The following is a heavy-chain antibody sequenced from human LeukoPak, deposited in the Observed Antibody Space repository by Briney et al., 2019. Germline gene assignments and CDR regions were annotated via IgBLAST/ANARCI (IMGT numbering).Heavy chain of an antibody. V-gene: IGHV3-33*06. CDR3: AKTGYSSSWYWDYYYYMDV. CDR2: IWYDGSNK. CDR1: GFIFSSYG. D-gene: IGHD6-13*01. J-gene: IGHJ6*03. Sequence: GGSPRLSCAASGFIFSSYGMHWVRQAPGKGLEWVAVIWYDGSNKYYADSVKGRFTISRDNSKNTLYLQMNSLRAEDTAVYYCAKTGYSSSWYWDYYYYMDVWGKGTTVTVSS.